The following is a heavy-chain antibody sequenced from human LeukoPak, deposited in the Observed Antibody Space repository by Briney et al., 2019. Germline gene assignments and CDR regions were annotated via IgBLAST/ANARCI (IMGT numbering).Heavy chain of an antibody. V-gene: IGHV1-69*13. CDR1: GGTFSSYA. CDR2: IIPIFGTA. J-gene: IGHJ4*02. D-gene: IGHD3-22*01. CDR3: APIEGYSSGYYYLGN. Sequence: SVKVSCKASGGTFSSYAISWVRQAPGQGLEWMGGIIPIFGTANYAQKFQGRVTITADESTSTAYMELSSLRSEDTAVYYCAPIEGYSSGYYYLGNWGQGTLVTVSS.